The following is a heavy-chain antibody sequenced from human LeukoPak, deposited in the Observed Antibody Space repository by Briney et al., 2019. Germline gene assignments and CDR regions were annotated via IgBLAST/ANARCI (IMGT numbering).Heavy chain of an antibody. Sequence: GGSLRLSCAASGFTFSSYWMSWVRQAPGKGLEWVANIKQDGSEKYYVDSVKGRFTISRDNAKNTLYLQMNSLRAEDTAVYYCARGDYCGGDCYLHYYYYMDVWGKGTTVTVSS. D-gene: IGHD2-21*02. V-gene: IGHV3-7*01. CDR1: GFTFSSYW. CDR2: IKQDGSEK. J-gene: IGHJ6*03. CDR3: ARGDYCGGDCYLHYYYYMDV.